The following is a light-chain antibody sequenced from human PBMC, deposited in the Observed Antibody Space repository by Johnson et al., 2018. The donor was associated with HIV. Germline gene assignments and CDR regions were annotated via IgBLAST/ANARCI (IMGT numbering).Light chain of an antibody. CDR1: SSTIGKNY. Sequence: QSVLTQPPSVSAAPGQKVTISCSGSSSTIGKNYVSWYQVLPGTAPKLLIYENNKRPSGIPDRFSGSKSGTSATLGITGLQTGDEADYYCGTWDSSLSAAVFGTGTKVTVL. CDR2: ENN. V-gene: IGLV1-51*02. J-gene: IGLJ1*01. CDR3: GTWDSSLSAAV.